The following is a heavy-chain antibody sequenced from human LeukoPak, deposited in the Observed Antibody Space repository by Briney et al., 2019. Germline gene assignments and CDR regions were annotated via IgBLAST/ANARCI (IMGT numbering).Heavy chain of an antibody. CDR2: ISTDGSDS. CDR3: ARSIYCSSTSCPFYDY. V-gene: IGHV3-74*01. J-gene: IGHJ4*02. D-gene: IGHD2-2*01. CDR1: GFNFSFYW. Sequence: GGSLRLSCAASGFNFSFYWMHWVRQAPGKGLVWVSRISTDGSDSSYEDSVKGRFTISRDNSKNTLYLQMNSLRAEDTAVYYCARSIYCSSTSCPFYDYWGQGTLVTVSS.